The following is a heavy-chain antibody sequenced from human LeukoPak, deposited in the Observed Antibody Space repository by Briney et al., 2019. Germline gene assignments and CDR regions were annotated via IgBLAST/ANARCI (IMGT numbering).Heavy chain of an antibody. Sequence: GGSLRLSCAASGFTFSSYAMSWVRQAPGKGLEWVSAISGSGGSTYYADSVKGRFTISRDNFKNTLYLQMNSLRAEDTAVYYCAKAPAAAGLEDFDYWGQGTLVTVSS. J-gene: IGHJ4*02. CDR2: ISGSGGST. V-gene: IGHV3-23*01. D-gene: IGHD6-13*01. CDR3: AKAPAAAGLEDFDY. CDR1: GFTFSSYA.